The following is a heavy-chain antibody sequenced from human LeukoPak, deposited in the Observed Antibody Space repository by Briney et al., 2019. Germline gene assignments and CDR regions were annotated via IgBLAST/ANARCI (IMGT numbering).Heavy chain of an antibody. CDR3: ARDDGYCSSTSCPPEAD. Sequence: PGGSLRLSCAASGFTFSSYSMNWVRQAPGKGLEWVSSISSSSYIYYADSVKGRFTISRDNAKNSLYLQMNSLRAEDTAVYYCARDDGYCSSTSCPPEADWGQGTLVTVSS. CDR1: GFTFSSYS. CDR2: ISSSSYI. D-gene: IGHD2-2*01. J-gene: IGHJ4*02. V-gene: IGHV3-21*01.